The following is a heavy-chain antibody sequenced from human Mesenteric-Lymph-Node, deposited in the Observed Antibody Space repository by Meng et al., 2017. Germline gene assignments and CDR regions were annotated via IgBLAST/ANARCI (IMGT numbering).Heavy chain of an antibody. CDR1: GFTFSSYG. CDR2: ISSSSSYI. J-gene: IGHJ4*02. D-gene: IGHD5-18*01. Sequence: GESLKISCAASGFTFSSYGMHWVRQAPGKGLEWVSSISSSSSYIYDADSVKGRFTLTRDNAKNSLYLQMNSLRAEDTAVYYCAGGAPRGGYGYGRNTFYYFDYWGQGTLVTVSS. CDR3: AGGAPRGGYGYGRNTFYYFDY. V-gene: IGHV3-21*01.